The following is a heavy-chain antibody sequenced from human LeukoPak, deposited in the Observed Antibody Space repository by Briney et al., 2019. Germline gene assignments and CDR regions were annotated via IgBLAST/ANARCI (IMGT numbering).Heavy chain of an antibody. CDR1: GGSVSSGSYY. J-gene: IGHJ4*02. Sequence: SETLSLTCTVSGGSVSSGSYYWSWIRQPPGKGLEWIGYIYYSGSTNYNPSLKSRVTISVDTSKNQFSLKLSSVTAADTAVYYCARMTTVTTGYFDYWGQGTLVTVSS. CDR3: ARMTTVTTGYFDY. V-gene: IGHV4-61*01. D-gene: IGHD4-17*01. CDR2: IYYSGST.